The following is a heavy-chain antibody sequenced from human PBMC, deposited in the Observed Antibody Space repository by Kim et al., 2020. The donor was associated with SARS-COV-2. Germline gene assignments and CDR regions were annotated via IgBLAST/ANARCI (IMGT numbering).Heavy chain of an antibody. CDR2: IIPIFGTA. CDR1: GGTFSSYA. J-gene: IGHJ6*02. CDR3: ATSFLTGYYSGKAVYYYGMDV. Sequence: SVKVSCKASGGTFSSYAISWVRQAPGQGLEWMGGIIPIFGTANYAQKFQGRVTITADESTSTAYMELSSLRSEDTAVYYCATSFLTGYYSGKAVYYYGMDVWGQGTTVTVSS. V-gene: IGHV1-69*13. D-gene: IGHD3-9*01.